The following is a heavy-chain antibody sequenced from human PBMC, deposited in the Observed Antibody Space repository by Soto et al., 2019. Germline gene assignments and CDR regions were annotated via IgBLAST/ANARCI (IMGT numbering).Heavy chain of an antibody. Sequence: GGSLSLSCAAPGFTFSSYWMHWLRQAPGKGLVWVSRNNSDGRSTSYADTVKGRITISGDNAKITPYLQMNNLRAANTGVYDCARDSHTYDILTGFDYWGHGTLVSVSS. CDR3: ARDSHTYDILTGFDY. CDR1: GFTFSSYW. CDR2: NNSDGRST. V-gene: IGHV3-74*01. D-gene: IGHD3-9*01. J-gene: IGHJ4*01.